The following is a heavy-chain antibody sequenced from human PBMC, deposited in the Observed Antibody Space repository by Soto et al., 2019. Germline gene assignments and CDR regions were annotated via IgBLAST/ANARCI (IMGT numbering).Heavy chain of an antibody. CDR2: IYYSGST. CDR1: GGSISSGGYY. D-gene: IGHD5-12*01. V-gene: IGHV4-31*03. Sequence: SETLSLTCTVSGGSISSGGYYWSWIRQHPGKGLEWIGYIYYSGSTYYNPSLKSRVTISVDTSKNQFSLKLSSVTAADTAVYYCARDRSRGIRATDYYYGMDVWGQGTTVTVSS. CDR3: ARDRSRGIRATDYYYGMDV. J-gene: IGHJ6*02.